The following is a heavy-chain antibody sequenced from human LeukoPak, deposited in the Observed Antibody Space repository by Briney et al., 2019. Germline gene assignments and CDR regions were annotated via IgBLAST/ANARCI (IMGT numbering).Heavy chain of an antibody. D-gene: IGHD6-6*01. CDR2: IYHSGST. CDR3: ARGGAARLHFQN. CDR1: GGSISTYY. J-gene: IGHJ1*01. V-gene: IGHV4-59*01. Sequence: KPSETLSLTCTASGGSISTYYWNWIRQPPGKGLEWIGYIYHSGSTNYNPSLQSRVTISVDTFKNQFSLNLNSVTAADTAVYYCARGGAARLHFQNWGQGTLVTVSS.